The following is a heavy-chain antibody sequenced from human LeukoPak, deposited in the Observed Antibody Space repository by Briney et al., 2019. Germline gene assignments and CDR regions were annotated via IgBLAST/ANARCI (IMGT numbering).Heavy chain of an antibody. D-gene: IGHD2-21*02. CDR2: ISSSSSYI. CDR1: GFTFSSYS. Sequence: GGSLRLSCAASGFTFSSYSMNWVRQAPGKGLEWVSSISSSSSYIYYADSVKGRFTISRDNAKNSLYLQMNSLRAEDTAVYYCARVKESVSGGDRVDYWGQGTLVTVSS. J-gene: IGHJ4*02. V-gene: IGHV3-21*01. CDR3: ARVKESVSGGDRVDY.